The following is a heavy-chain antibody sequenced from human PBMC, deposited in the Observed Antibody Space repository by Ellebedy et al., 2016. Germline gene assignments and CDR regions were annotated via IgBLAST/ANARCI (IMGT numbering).Heavy chain of an antibody. Sequence: GGSLRLXXVASGFSVSNNYLNWVRQAPGKGLEWVANIKQDGSEKYYVDSVRGRFTISRDNAKNSLYLQMNSLRAEDTAVYYCAREGVFGVVDYYYGMDVWGQGTTVTVSS. V-gene: IGHV3-7*03. D-gene: IGHD3-3*01. CDR1: GFSVSNNY. J-gene: IGHJ6*02. CDR3: AREGVFGVVDYYYGMDV. CDR2: IKQDGSEK.